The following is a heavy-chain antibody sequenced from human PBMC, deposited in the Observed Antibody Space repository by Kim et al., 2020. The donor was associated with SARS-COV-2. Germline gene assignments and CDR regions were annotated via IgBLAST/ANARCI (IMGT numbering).Heavy chain of an antibody. D-gene: IGHD3-16*02. V-gene: IGHV3-11*01. Sequence: GGSLRLSCAASGFTFSDYYMSWIRQAPGKGLEWVSYISSSGSTIYYADSVKGRFTISRDNAKNSLYLQMNSLRAEDTAVYYCARDMITFGGVIVTEYYYYGMDVCGQGTTVTVSS. CDR3: ARDMITFGGVIVTEYYYYGMDV. J-gene: IGHJ6*02. CDR1: GFTFSDYY. CDR2: ISSSGSTI.